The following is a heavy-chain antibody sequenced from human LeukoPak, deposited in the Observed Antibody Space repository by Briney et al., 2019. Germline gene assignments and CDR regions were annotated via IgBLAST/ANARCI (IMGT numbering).Heavy chain of an antibody. J-gene: IGHJ1*01. CDR1: GFTFGDYA. Sequence: GGSLRLSCAASGFTFGDYAMHWVRLAPGKGLEWVSGISWNSGNLDYADSVKGRFTISRDNAQNSMYLQMNSLRVEDTAVYYCTSWGDTTAEYFQRWGQGTLVTVSS. CDR3: TSWGDTTAEYFQR. D-gene: IGHD2-21*02. V-gene: IGHV3-9*01. CDR2: ISWNSGNL.